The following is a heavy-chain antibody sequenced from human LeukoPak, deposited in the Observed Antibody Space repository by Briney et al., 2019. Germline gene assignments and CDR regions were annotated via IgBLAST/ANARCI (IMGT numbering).Heavy chain of an antibody. CDR3: ARGSLITMIVVVNDAFDI. CDR1: GGSFSGYY. CDR2: INHSGST. J-gene: IGHJ3*02. V-gene: IGHV4-34*01. Sequence: MASETLSLTCAVYGGSFSGYYWSWIRQPPGKGLEWIEEINHSGSTNYNPSLKSRVTISVDTSKNQFSLKLSSVTAADTAVYYCARGSLITMIVVVNDAFDIWGQGTMVTVSS. D-gene: IGHD3-22*01.